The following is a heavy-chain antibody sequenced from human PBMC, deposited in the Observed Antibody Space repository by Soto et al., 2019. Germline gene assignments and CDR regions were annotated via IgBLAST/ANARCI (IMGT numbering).Heavy chain of an antibody. CDR2: IYYSGST. J-gene: IGHJ4*02. D-gene: IGHD2-21*01. CDR3: ARHTSVISISDH. CDR1: GGSISSSSYY. Sequence: QRQLQESGPGRVKPSETLYLTCTVSGGSISSSSYYWGWLRQPPGKGLEWIGSIYYSGSTYYNPSRKRRITISVNTSKNQCSLKLSSVTAADTTVYYCARHTSVISISDHWGQVTLVTVSS. V-gene: IGHV4-39*01.